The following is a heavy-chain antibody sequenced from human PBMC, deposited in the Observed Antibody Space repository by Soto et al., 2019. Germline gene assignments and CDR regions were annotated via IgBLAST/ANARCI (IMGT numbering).Heavy chain of an antibody. V-gene: IGHV6-1*01. CDR3: ARVRGRQYSSCWRHDYYYYGLDV. CDR1: GDSVSSNSAA. D-gene: IGHD6-19*01. CDR2: TYYRSKWYN. Sequence: SQTLSLTCAISGDSVSSNSAAWNWIRQSPSRGLEWLGRTYYRSKWYNDYAVSVKSRITINPDTSKNQFSLQLNSVTPEDTAVYYCARVRGRQYSSCWRHDYYYYGLDVWGQGTTVTVYS. J-gene: IGHJ6*02.